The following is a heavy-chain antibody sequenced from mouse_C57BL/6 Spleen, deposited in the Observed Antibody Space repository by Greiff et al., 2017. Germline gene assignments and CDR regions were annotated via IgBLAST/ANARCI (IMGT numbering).Heavy chain of an antibody. CDR3: ACSSPFDY. J-gene: IGHJ2*01. Sequence: VPLQQSGAELVQPGASVKISCTSSGYAFSSYWMNLVKQRPGKGLELIGQIYPGDGDTNYNGKFKGKATLTADKSSSTAYMQLSSLTSADSAVYFCACSSPFDYWGQGTALTVSS. CDR2: IYPGDGDT. D-gene: IGHD1-1*01. CDR1: GYAFSSYW. V-gene: IGHV1-80*01.